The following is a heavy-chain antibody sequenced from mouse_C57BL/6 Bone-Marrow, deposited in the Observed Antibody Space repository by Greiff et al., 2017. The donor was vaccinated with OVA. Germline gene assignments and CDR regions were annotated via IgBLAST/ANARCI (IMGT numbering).Heavy chain of an antibody. Sequence: VQLQQSGTVLARPGASVKMSCKTSGYTFTSYWMHWVKQRPGQGLEWIGAIYPGNSDTSYNQKFKGKAKLTAVTSASTAYMELSSLTNEDSAVYYCTRCYYGSSLYFDYWGQGTTLTVSS. V-gene: IGHV1-5*01. CDR3: TRCYYGSSLYFDY. CDR1: GYTFTSYW. D-gene: IGHD1-1*01. J-gene: IGHJ2*01. CDR2: IYPGNSDT.